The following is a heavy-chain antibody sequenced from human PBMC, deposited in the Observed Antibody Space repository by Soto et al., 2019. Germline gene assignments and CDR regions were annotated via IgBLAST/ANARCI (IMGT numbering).Heavy chain of an antibody. CDR2: ISAYNGNT. CDR1: GYTFTSYG. V-gene: IGHV1-18*01. Sequence: GASVKVSCKASGYTFTSYGISWVRQAPRQGLEWMGWISAYNGNTNYAQKLQGRVTMTTDTSTSTAYMELRSLRSDDTAVYYCARSRSYDILTGYISLTSQPDYWGQGTLVTVSS. CDR3: ARSRSYDILTGYISLTSQPDY. D-gene: IGHD3-9*01. J-gene: IGHJ4*02.